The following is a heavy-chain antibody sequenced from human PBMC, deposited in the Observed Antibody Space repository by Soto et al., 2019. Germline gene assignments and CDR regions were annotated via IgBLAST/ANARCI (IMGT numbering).Heavy chain of an antibody. CDR3: GRDGQQGAPYAMDV. D-gene: IGHD1-26*01. CDR1: GFSFGNHA. V-gene: IGHV3-33*01. Sequence: QVQVVESGGCVVQPGRSLILSCAASGFSFGNHAIHWVRQAPGKGLEWVAQIWYDGSNKYYSDSVRGRFTVSRDNSKNTLYMQMNSLRAEDTAVYYCGRDGQQGAPYAMDVWGQGTTVIVSS. J-gene: IGHJ6*02. CDR2: IWYDGSNK.